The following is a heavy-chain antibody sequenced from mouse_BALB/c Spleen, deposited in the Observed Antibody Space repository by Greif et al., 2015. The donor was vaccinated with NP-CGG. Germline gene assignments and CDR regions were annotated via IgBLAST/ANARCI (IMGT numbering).Heavy chain of an antibody. CDR3: ARWLLDYYAMDY. J-gene: IGHJ4*01. V-gene: IGHV1-4*01. Sequence: VQRVESGAELARPGASVKMSCKASGYTFTSYTMHWVKQRPGQGLEWIGYINPSSGYTNYNQKFKDKATLTADKSSSTAYMQLSSLTSEDSAVYYCARWLLDYYAMDYWGQGTSVTVSS. CDR2: INPSSGYT. D-gene: IGHD2-3*01. CDR1: GYTFTSYT.